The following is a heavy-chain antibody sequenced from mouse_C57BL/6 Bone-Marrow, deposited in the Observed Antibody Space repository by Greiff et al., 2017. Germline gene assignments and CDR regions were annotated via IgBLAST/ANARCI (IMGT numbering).Heavy chain of an antibody. V-gene: IGHV5-6*01. CDR2: ISSGGSYT. Sequence: EVMLVESGGDLVKPGGSLKLSCAASGFTFSSYGMSWVRQTPDKRLEWVATISSGGSYTYYPDSVKGRFTISRDNAKNTLYLQMSSLKSEDTAMYYCARHIYYYGSGYVDVWGTGTTVTVSS. J-gene: IGHJ1*03. CDR1: GFTFSSYG. CDR3: ARHIYYYGSGYVDV. D-gene: IGHD1-1*01.